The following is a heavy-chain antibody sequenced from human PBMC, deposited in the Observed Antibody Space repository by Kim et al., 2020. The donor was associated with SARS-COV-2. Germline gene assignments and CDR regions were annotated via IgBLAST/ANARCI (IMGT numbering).Heavy chain of an antibody. J-gene: IGHJ6*03. CDR3: ARGVMNYYYYYMDV. D-gene: IGHD2-21*01. CDR2: INHSGST. V-gene: IGHV4-34*01. CDR1: GGSFSGYY. Sequence: SETLSLTCAVYGGSFSGYYWSWIRQPPGKGLEWIGEINHSGSTNYNPSLKSRVTISVDTSKNQFSLKLSSVTAADTAVYYCARGVMNYYYYYMDVWGKGT.